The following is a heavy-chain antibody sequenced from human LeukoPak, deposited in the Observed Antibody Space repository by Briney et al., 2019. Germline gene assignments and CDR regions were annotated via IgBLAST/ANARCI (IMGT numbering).Heavy chain of an antibody. CDR2: ITSTSSAL. Sequence: GGSLRLSCAASGFTFRSYSMNWVRQAPGKGLEWVSHITSTSSALYYADSVKGRFTISRDNAKNSLYLQMNSLRAEDTAIYYCARDYGDYIFDYWGQGTLVTVSS. J-gene: IGHJ4*02. V-gene: IGHV3-48*01. D-gene: IGHD4-17*01. CDR3: ARDYGDYIFDY. CDR1: GFTFRSYS.